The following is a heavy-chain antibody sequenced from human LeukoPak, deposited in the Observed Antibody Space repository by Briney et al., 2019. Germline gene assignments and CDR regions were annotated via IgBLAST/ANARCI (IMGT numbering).Heavy chain of an antibody. CDR1: GGSISSSSYY. Sequence: SETLSLTCTVSGGSISSSSYYWGWIRQPPWKGLEWIGSIYYSGSTYYNPSLKSRVTISVDTSKNQFSLKLSSVTAADTAVYYCARTGATKLFDYWGQGTLVTVSS. CDR3: ARTGATKLFDY. J-gene: IGHJ4*02. D-gene: IGHD1-26*01. V-gene: IGHV4-39*07. CDR2: IYYSGST.